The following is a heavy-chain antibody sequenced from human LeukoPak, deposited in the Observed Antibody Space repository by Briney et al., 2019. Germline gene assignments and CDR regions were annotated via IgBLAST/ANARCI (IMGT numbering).Heavy chain of an antibody. CDR2: ISSNRNTI. V-gene: IGHV3-48*01. CDR1: TFTFSSYS. J-gene: IGHJ4*02. CDR3: ARGLRPVVVAATPYY. Sequence: PGGSLRLSCAASTFTFSSYSMNWVRQAPGKGLEWVSYISSNRNTIYYADSVKGRFTISRDNSKNTLYLQMNSLRAEDTAVYYCARGLRPVVVAATPYYWGQGTLVTVSS. D-gene: IGHD2-15*01.